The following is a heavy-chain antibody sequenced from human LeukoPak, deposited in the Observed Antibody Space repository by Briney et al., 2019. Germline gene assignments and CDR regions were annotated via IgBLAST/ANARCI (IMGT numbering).Heavy chain of an antibody. CDR1: GFTFSSYA. V-gene: IGHV3-30*04. CDR2: ISYDGSNK. CDR3: AKDADDYYGSGSHVDY. J-gene: IGHJ4*02. D-gene: IGHD3-10*01. Sequence: GRSLRLSCAASGFTFSSYAMHWVRQAPGKGLEWVAVISYDGSNKYYADSVKGRFTISRDNSKNTLFLQMNSLRAGDTAVFYCAKDADDYYGSGSHVDYWGQGTLVTVSS.